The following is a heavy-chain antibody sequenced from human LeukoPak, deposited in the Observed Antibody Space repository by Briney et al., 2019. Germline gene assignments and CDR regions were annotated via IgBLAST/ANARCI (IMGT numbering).Heavy chain of an antibody. J-gene: IGHJ4*02. CDR2: IYTSGST. Sequence: SETLSLTCTVSGGSISSYYWSWIRQPAGKGLEWIGRIYTSGSTNHNPSPKSRVTLSMDTSKNQFSLKLRSVTAADTAVYFCARFPYFEGFDYWGQGTQVIVSS. CDR1: GGSISSYY. D-gene: IGHD3-9*01. V-gene: IGHV4-4*07. CDR3: ARFPYFEGFDY.